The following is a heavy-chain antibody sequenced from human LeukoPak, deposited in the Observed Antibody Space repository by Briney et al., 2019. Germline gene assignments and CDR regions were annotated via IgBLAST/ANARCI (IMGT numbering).Heavy chain of an antibody. J-gene: IGHJ5*02. Sequence: GASVKVSCKASGYTFTSYGISWVRQAPGQGLEWMGWISAYNGNTNYAQKLQGRVTMTTDTSTSTAYMELRSLRSDDTAVYYCARDPRYCSSTSCYIDNWFDPWGQGTLVTASS. CDR1: GYTFTSYG. D-gene: IGHD2-2*02. V-gene: IGHV1-18*01. CDR2: ISAYNGNT. CDR3: ARDPRYCSSTSCYIDNWFDP.